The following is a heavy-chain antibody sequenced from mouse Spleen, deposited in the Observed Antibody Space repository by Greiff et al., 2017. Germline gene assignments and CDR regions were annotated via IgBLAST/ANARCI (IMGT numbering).Heavy chain of an antibody. CDR1: GYTFTDYY. Sequence: VQLQQSGPVLVKPGASVKMSCKASGYTFTDYYMNWVKQSHGKSLEWIGVINPYNGGTSYNQKFKGKATLTVDKSSSTAYMELNSLTSEDSAVYYCARGDDYDVGAYFDYWGQGTTLTVSS. J-gene: IGHJ2*01. CDR2: INPYNGGT. CDR3: ARGDDYDVGAYFDY. D-gene: IGHD2-4*01. V-gene: IGHV1-19*01.